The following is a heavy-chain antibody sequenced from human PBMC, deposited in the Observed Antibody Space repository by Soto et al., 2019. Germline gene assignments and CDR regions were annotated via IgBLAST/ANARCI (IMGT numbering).Heavy chain of an antibody. V-gene: IGHV1-3*01. Sequence: ASVKVSCKASGYTFTSYAMHWVRQAPGQRLEWMGWINAGNGNTKYSQKFQGRVTITRDTSASTAYMELSSLRSEDTAVYYCARDRGLRSSSSILGGGHQAGRFPHYYYYGMDVWGQGTTVTVSS. D-gene: IGHD6-6*01. CDR3: ARDRGLRSSSSILGGGHQAGRFPHYYYYGMDV. CDR1: GYTFTSYA. CDR2: INAGNGNT. J-gene: IGHJ6*02.